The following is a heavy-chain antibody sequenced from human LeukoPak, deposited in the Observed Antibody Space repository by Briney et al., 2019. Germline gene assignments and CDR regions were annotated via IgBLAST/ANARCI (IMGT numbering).Heavy chain of an antibody. J-gene: IGHJ6*02. CDR3: ARDGRGMDV. Sequence: GGSLRLSCAASGFTFSSYGMHWVRQAPGKGLEWVVVIWYDGSKKYYADSVKGRLTISRDNSKNTLYLQMNSLGAEDTAVYYCARDGRGMDVWGQGTTVTASS. CDR1: GFTFSSYG. CDR2: IWYDGSKK. D-gene: IGHD1-1*01. V-gene: IGHV3-33*01.